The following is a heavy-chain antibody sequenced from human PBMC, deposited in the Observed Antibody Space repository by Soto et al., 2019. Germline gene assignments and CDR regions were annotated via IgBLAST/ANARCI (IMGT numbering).Heavy chain of an antibody. Sequence: SLRLSCAASGFTFSSYGMHWVRQAPGKGLEWVAVISYDGSNKYYADSVKGRFTISRDNSKNTLYLQMNSLRAEDTAVYYCAKDPTPYSGSPFDYWGQGTLVTVSS. CDR1: GFTFSSYG. CDR2: ISYDGSNK. J-gene: IGHJ4*02. CDR3: AKDPTPYSGSPFDY. D-gene: IGHD1-26*01. V-gene: IGHV3-30*18.